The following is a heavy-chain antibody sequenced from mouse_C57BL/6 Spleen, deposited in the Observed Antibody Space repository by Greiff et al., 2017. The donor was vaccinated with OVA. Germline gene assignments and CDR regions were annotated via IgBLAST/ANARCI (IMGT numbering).Heavy chain of an antibody. CDR3: ARYYDDDGYYAMDY. CDR2: IDPSDSYT. V-gene: IGHV1-50*01. CDR1: GYTFTSYW. Sequence: QVQLQQPGAELVKPGASVKLSCKASGYTFTSYWMQWVKQRPGQGLEWIGEIDPSDSYTNYNQKFKGKATLTVDTSSSTAYMQLSSLTSEDSAVYYCARYYDDDGYYAMDYWGQGTSVTVSS. D-gene: IGHD2-4*01. J-gene: IGHJ4*01.